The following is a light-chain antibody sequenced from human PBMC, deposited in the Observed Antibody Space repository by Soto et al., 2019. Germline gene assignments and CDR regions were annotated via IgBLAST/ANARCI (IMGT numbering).Light chain of an antibody. J-gene: IGLJ1*01. V-gene: IGLV4-69*01. CDR1: SGHSSYA. Sequence: QLVLTQSPSASASLGASVKLTCTLSSGHSSYAIAWHQQRPEKGPRYLIKLNSDGSHSKGDGIPDRFSGSSSGAERYLTISSLQSEDEADYYCQTWGSGIHYVFGTGTKVTVL. CDR2: LNSDGSH. CDR3: QTWGSGIHYV.